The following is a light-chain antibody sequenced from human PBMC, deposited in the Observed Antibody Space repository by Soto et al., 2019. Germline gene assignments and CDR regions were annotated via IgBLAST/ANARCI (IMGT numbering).Light chain of an antibody. CDR3: SSFAGTNSVV. CDR1: SSDVGGYNY. CDR2: EVS. V-gene: IGLV2-14*01. Sequence: QSVLTQPASVSGSPGQSITISCTGTSSDVGGYNYVSWYQQHPGKAPKLMIYEVSNRPSGVSDRFSGSRSGNTASLTISGLQAEDESDYYCSSFAGTNSVVFGTGTKLTVL. J-gene: IGLJ1*01.